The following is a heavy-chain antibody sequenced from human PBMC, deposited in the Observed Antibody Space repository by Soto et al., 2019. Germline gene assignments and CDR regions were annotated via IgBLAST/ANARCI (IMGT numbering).Heavy chain of an antibody. CDR1: GGSISSGDYY. Sequence: PSETLSLTCTVSGGSISSGDYYWSWIRQPPGKGLEWIGYIYYSGSTYYNPSLKSRVTISVDTSKNQFSLKLSSVTAADTAVYYCATVIGYYTIFDYWGQGTLVTVSS. V-gene: IGHV4-30-4*01. D-gene: IGHD3-3*01. J-gene: IGHJ4*02. CDR3: ATVIGYYTIFDY. CDR2: IYYSGST.